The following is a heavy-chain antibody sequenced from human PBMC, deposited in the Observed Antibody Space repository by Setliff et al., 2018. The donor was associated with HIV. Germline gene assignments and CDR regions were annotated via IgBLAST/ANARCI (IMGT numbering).Heavy chain of an antibody. V-gene: IGHV4-61*02. CDR2: IYTSGST. J-gene: IGHJ3*02. CDR1: VGSISSGSYY. Sequence: SETLSLTCTVSVGSISSGSYYWSWIRQPAGKGLEWIGRIYTSGSTNYSPSHKSRVTISLDMSKNQFSLKLRSVTAADTAVYYCARDRLYCSGGSCYSVGPNDVLDIWGQGTMVTVS. CDR3: ARDRLYCSGGSCYSVGPNDVLDI. D-gene: IGHD2-15*01.